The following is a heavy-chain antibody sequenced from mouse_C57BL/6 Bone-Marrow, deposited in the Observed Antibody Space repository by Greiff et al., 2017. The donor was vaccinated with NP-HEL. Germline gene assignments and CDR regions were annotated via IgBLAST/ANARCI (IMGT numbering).Heavy chain of an antibody. CDR1: GYTFTDYY. V-gene: IGHV1-75*01. J-gene: IGHJ4*01. Sequence: QVQLQQSGPELVKPGASVKISCKASGYTFTDYYINWVKQRPGQGLEWIGWIFPGSGSTYYNEKLKGKATLTVDKSSGTAYMLLSSLTSEDSAVYFCARGELMYAMDYWGQGTSVTVSS. CDR3: ARGELMYAMDY. CDR2: IFPGSGST.